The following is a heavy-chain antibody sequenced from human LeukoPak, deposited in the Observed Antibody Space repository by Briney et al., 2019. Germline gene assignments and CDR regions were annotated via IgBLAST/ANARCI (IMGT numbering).Heavy chain of an antibody. CDR1: GGSFSGYY. Sequence: SETLSLTCAVYGGSFSGYYWSWIRQPPGKGLEWIGEVNHSGSTNYNPSLKSRVTISVDTSKNQFSLKLSSVTAADTAVYYCARGGLLKYSRSWYPPDYWGQGTLVTVSS. CDR3: ARGGLLKYSRSWYPPDY. J-gene: IGHJ4*02. V-gene: IGHV4-34*01. D-gene: IGHD6-13*01. CDR2: VNHSGST.